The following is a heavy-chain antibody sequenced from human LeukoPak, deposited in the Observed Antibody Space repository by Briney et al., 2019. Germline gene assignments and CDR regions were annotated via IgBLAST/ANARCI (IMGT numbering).Heavy chain of an antibody. V-gene: IGHV4-34*01. D-gene: IGHD3-22*01. CDR1: GGSFSGYY. CDR2: INHSGST. Sequence: SETLSLTCAVYGGSFSGYYWSWIRQPPGKGLEWIGEINHSGSTNYNPSLKSRVTISVDTSKNQFSLKLSSATAADTAVYYCARRGPRWDRNSNGYYAYWGQGALVTVSS. CDR3: ARRGPRWDRNSNGYYAY. J-gene: IGHJ4*02.